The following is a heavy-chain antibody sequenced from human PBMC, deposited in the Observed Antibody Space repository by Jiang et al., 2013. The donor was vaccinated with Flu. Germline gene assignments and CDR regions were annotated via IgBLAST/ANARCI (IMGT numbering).Heavy chain of an antibody. V-gene: IGHV3-7*01. CDR3: ATQYSSGWTLFDY. CDR2: IKQDGSEK. Sequence: EWVANIKQDGSEKYYVDPVKGRFTISRDNAKNSLYLQMNSLRAEDTAVYYCATQYSSGWTLFDYWGQGTLVTVSS. D-gene: IGHD6-19*01. J-gene: IGHJ4*02.